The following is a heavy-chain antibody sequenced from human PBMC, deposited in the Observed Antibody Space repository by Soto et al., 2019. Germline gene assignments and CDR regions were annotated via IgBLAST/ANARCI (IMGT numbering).Heavy chain of an antibody. J-gene: IGHJ3*02. V-gene: IGHV4-39*01. D-gene: IGHD6-13*01. CDR1: GGSISSSDYY. Sequence: SETLSLTCTVSGGSISSSDYYWGWIRQSPGKGLEWIGNIYYSGTTYYSPSLKSRVTISVDTSKNQFSLKLSPVTAADTAVYYCARRYGSSWARDACDIWGQGTMGTVS. CDR2: IYYSGTT. CDR3: ARRYGSSWARDACDI.